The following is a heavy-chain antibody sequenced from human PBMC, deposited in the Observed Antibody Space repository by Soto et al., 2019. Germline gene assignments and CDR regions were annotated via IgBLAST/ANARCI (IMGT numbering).Heavy chain of an antibody. D-gene: IGHD3-3*01. CDR2: INPNDGGT. V-gene: IGHV1-2*02. Sequence: QVQLVQSGAEVKKPGASVKVSCKASGYTFTGYYMHWVRQAPGQGLEWMAWINPNDGGTNYAQKFQGRVTMTRDTSIITAYMELSRLTSDDTAVYYCARNSIFGVDDYWGQGTLVTVSS. CDR3: ARNSIFGVDDY. CDR1: GYTFTGYY. J-gene: IGHJ4*02.